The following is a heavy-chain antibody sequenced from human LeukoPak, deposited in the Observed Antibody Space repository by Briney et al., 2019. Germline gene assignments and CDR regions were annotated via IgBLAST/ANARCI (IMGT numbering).Heavy chain of an antibody. CDR1: AFTCSTIW. CDR3: ARDVVGSLDY. CDR2: IKGDDSAR. J-gene: IGHJ4*02. D-gene: IGHD1-26*01. Sequence: GGYLRLYCAGYAFTCSTIWMAWDRQGPGKELEWVTNIKGDDSARHQADSVKGRFTISRDNAQNSVYLQMRRLRGEDTAIYYCARDVVGSLDYWGQGTLVTVSS. V-gene: IGHV3-7*01.